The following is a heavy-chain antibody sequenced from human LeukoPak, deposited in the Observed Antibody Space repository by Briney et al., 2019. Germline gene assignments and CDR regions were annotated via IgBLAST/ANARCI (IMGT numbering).Heavy chain of an antibody. CDR1: GFTFSSYW. J-gene: IGHJ6*03. CDR2: INQDGSEK. CDR3: ARGIDYDYVWGSYRYTEYMDV. D-gene: IGHD3-16*02. Sequence: PGGSLRLSCAASGFTFSSYWMSWVRQAPGKGLEWVANINQDGSEKYYVDSVKGRFTISRDNAKNSLYLQMNSLRAEDTAVYYCARGIDYDYVWGSYRYTEYMDVWGKGTTVTISS. V-gene: IGHV3-7*03.